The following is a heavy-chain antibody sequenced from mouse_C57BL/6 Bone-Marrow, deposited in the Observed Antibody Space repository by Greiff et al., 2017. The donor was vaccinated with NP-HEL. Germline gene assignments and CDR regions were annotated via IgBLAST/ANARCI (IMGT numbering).Heavy chain of an antibody. CDR3: ARNYYGSSYVFAY. Sequence: QVQLQQSGAELARPGASVKLSCKASGYTFTSYGISWVKQRPGQGLEWIGEIYPRSGNTYYNEKFKGKATLTADKSSSTAYMELRSLTSEDSAVYFCARNYYGSSYVFAYWGQGTLVTVSA. CDR1: GYTFTSYG. V-gene: IGHV1-81*01. CDR2: IYPRSGNT. J-gene: IGHJ3*01. D-gene: IGHD1-1*01.